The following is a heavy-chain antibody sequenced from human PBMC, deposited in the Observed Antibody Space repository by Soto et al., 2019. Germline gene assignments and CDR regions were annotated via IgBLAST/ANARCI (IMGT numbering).Heavy chain of an antibody. V-gene: IGHV3-23*01. D-gene: IGHD6-19*01. J-gene: IGHJ6*02. Sequence: PGGSLRLSCAAPGFSFSTYDMSWVRQAPGKGLEWVSTVGGSGGRTHYADSVKGRFTISRDNSNNTPYLQMNSLRAEDTAVYYCAKALSSDWYYGMDVWGQGTTVTVSS. CDR2: VGGSGGRT. CDR1: GFSFSTYD. CDR3: AKALSSDWYYGMDV.